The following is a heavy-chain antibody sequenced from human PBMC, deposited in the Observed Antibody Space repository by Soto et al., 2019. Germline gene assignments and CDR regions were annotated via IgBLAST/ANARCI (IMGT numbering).Heavy chain of an antibody. Sequence: VQLVESGGGVVQPGRSLRLSCAASGFTFSDYAMNWVRQAPGKGLEWVAVVSHDGRNTHYADSVKGRFTISRDSSKNTVSLEMTSLRSEDTAVYYCAKGGRQWLVTSDFNYWGQGALVTVSS. V-gene: IGHV3-30*18. CDR1: GFTFSDYA. CDR2: VSHDGRNT. D-gene: IGHD6-19*01. J-gene: IGHJ4*02. CDR3: AKGGRQWLVTSDFNY.